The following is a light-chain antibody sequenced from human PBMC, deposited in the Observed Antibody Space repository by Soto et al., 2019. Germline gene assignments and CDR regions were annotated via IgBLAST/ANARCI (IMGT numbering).Light chain of an antibody. Sequence: DIQMTQSPSSLSASVGDRVTITCRASQNISSYLNWYQQKPGKAPKLLIYAASSLQSGVPSRFSGSGSGTDFTLTISILQPDDFATDYCLQSYTSPRRTSFGGGTKVEIK. CDR3: LQSYTSPRRTS. CDR2: AAS. J-gene: IGKJ4*01. CDR1: QNISSY. V-gene: IGKV1-39*01.